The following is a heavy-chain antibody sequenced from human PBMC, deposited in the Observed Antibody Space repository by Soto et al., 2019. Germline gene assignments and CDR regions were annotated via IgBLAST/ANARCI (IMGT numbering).Heavy chain of an antibody. D-gene: IGHD4-17*01. CDR1: GGSISSSSYY. CDR2: VYYGGST. V-gene: IGHV4-39*01. J-gene: IGHJ5*02. CDR3: ARHSLYGGWFDP. Sequence: SETLSLTCTVSGGSISSSSYYWGWIRQPPGKGLEWIGNVYYGGSTYYNPSLKSRVTISVETSKSQFSLKLSSVTAADTAVYYCARHSLYGGWFDPWGQGTLVTVSS.